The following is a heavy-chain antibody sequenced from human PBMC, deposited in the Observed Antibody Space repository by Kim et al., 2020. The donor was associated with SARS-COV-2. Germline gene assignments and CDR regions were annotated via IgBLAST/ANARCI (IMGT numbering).Heavy chain of an antibody. CDR2: ISGGGANT. CDR1: GFTFSSYA. J-gene: IGHJ4*02. Sequence: GGSLRLSCAGSGFTFSSYAMSWVRQAPGKGLEWVSAISGGGANTYYADSVSGRFTISRDNSKNTVSLQMNSLRGEDTAVYYCVKTKADYWGQGTLVTVSS. V-gene: IGHV3-23*01. CDR3: VKTKADY.